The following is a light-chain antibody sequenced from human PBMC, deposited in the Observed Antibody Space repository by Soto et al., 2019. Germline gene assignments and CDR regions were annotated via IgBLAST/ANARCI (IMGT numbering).Light chain of an antibody. CDR1: SSDVGTYNY. CDR2: EVT. J-gene: IGLJ1*01. CDR3: SSFTSNRIYV. V-gene: IGLV2-14*01. Sequence: QSVLTQPASVSGSPGQSITISCTGTSSDVGTYNYVSWYQQHPGKAPKVMIYEVTYRPSGVSNRFSGSKSGLTASLTISGLQPEDEADYYCSSFTSNRIYVFGPGTKVTVL.